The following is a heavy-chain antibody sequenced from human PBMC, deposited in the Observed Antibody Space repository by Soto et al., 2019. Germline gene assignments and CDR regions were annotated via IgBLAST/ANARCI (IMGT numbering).Heavy chain of an antibody. Sequence: QVQLVQSGAEVKKPGASVKVSCKASGYTFTSYGISWVRQAPGQGLEWMGWISAYNGNTNYAQKLQGRVTMTTDTSTSTAYRELRSLRSDDTAVYYCASSFTSSPWRYGMDVWGQGTTVTVSS. J-gene: IGHJ6*02. CDR1: GYTFTSYG. CDR2: ISAYNGNT. D-gene: IGHD2-2*01. CDR3: ASSFTSSPWRYGMDV. V-gene: IGHV1-18*01.